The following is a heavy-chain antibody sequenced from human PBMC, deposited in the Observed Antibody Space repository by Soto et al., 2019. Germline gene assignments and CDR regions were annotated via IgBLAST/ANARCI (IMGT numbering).Heavy chain of an antibody. V-gene: IGHV4-30-4*01. CDR3: ARDRGPSGWYASYGMDV. Sequence: QVQLQESGPGLVKPSQTLSLTCTLSGDSISSGSYFWTWIRQPPGKALEWIGYMSYSGSTYYNPSLKSRVTISIDSSKNQFSLDVSSVTAADTAVYYCARDRGPSGWYASYGMDVWGQGTTVTVSS. CDR1: GDSISSGSYF. J-gene: IGHJ6*02. CDR2: MSYSGST. D-gene: IGHD6-19*01.